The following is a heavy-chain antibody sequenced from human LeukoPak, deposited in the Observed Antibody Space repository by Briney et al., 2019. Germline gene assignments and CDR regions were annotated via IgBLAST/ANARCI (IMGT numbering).Heavy chain of an antibody. V-gene: IGHV1-2*02. Sequence: ASVKVSCKASGYTFTGYYMHWVRQAPGQGLEWMGWINPNSGGTNYAQKFQGRVTMTRNTSISTAYMELSSLRSEDTAVYYCARRRFAEFDPWGQGTLVTVSS. J-gene: IGHJ5*02. CDR1: GYTFTGYY. CDR2: INPNSGGT. D-gene: IGHD3-3*01. CDR3: ARRRFAEFDP.